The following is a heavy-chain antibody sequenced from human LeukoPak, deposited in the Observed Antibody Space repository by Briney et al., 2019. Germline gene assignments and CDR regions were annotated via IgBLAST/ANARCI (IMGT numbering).Heavy chain of an antibody. CDR1: GFTLSSYW. V-gene: IGHV3-74*01. CDR3: ARTPIIGNNWFDP. Sequence: GGSLRLSCAVSGFTLSSYWMHWVRQAPGKGLVWVSRISADGSSTNYADSVKGRFTISRDNAKNTLYLQMNSLRAEDTAVYYCARTPIIGNNWFDPWGQGTLVTASS. D-gene: IGHD1-26*01. CDR2: ISADGSST. J-gene: IGHJ5*02.